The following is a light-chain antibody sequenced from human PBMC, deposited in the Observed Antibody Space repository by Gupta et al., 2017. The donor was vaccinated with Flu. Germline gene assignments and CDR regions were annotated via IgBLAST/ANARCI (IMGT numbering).Light chain of an antibody. Sequence: EIVLTQSPATLSLSPGERATRSGRASQSVSSYLAWYQQKPDQTPRLIIYDASNSDMGYTGGFSGGGEKKDFTLTSSRREHEDCAGYYFQQRSTWITFGRGTKVEIK. CDR1: QSVSSY. CDR2: DAS. V-gene: IGKV3-11*01. J-gene: IGKJ4*01. CDR3: QQRSTWIT.